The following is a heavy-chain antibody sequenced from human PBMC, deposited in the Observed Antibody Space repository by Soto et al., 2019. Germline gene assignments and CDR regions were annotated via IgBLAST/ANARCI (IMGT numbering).Heavy chain of an antibody. J-gene: IGHJ6*02. V-gene: IGHV3-13*01. CDR3: AKARLYYYYGMDV. CDR2: IGADGDT. Sequence: EVQLVESGGGLVQTGGSLRLSCEGSGFSFSSYDMHWVRPAAGKRLEWVAAIGADGDTYYSDSVKGRLTISRENTKNSLYLQMNSRTTGDTGVYHCAKARLYYYYGMDVWGQGTMVTVSS. CDR1: GFSFSSYD.